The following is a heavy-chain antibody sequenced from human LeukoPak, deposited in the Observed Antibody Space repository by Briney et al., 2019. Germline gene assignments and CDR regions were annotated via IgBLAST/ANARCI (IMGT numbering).Heavy chain of an antibody. CDR2: ISNDGNNK. D-gene: IGHD3-3*02. V-gene: IGHV3-30*04. Sequence: GGTLRLSCTASGFTFSTYEMYWVRQPPGKGLEWVAAISNDGNNKYYADSVRGLFTVTRDNSKNTLYLQMDSLRAEDTAVYYCTRNHNGLAYWGQGTLVTVSS. CDR3: TRNHNGLAY. J-gene: IGHJ4*02. CDR1: GFTFSTYE.